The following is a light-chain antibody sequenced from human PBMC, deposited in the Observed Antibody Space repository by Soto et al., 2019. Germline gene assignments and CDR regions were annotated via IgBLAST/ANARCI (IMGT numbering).Light chain of an antibody. CDR1: RSNIGSNY. V-gene: IGLV1-47*01. CDR2: RNN. J-gene: IGLJ3*02. CDR3: AAWDDSLSGRV. Sequence: QSVLTQPPSASGTPGQRVSISCSGSRSNIGSNYVHWYQQFPGTAPKLLIYRNNQRPSGVPDRFSGSKSGTSASLAISGVRSEDEADYYCAAWDDSLSGRVFGGGTKVTVL.